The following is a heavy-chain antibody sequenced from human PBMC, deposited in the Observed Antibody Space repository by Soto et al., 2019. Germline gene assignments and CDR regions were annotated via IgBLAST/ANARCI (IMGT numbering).Heavy chain of an antibody. CDR3: ASGPSGSNLNWFDP. J-gene: IGHJ5*02. CDR2: INHSGST. Sequence: ETLSLTCAVYGGSFSGYYWSWIRQPPGKGLEWIGEINHSGSTNYNPSLKSRVTISVDTSKNQFSLKLSSVTAADTAVYYCASGPSGSNLNWFDPWGQGTLVTVSS. CDR1: GGSFSGYY. V-gene: IGHV4-34*01. D-gene: IGHD6-13*01.